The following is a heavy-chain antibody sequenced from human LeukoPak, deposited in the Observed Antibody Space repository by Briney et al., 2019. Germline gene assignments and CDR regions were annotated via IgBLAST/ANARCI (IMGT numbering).Heavy chain of an antibody. V-gene: IGHV4-34*01. D-gene: IGHD2-2*01. CDR3: ARQVGYCSSTSCYVHWFDP. J-gene: IGHJ5*02. Sequence: SETLSLTCTVSGGSISGYYWSWIRQPPGKGLEWIGEINHSGSTNYNPSLKSRVTISVDTSKNQFSLKLSSVTAADTAVYYCARQVGYCSSTSCYVHWFDPWGQGTLVTVSS. CDR1: GGSISGYY. CDR2: INHSGST.